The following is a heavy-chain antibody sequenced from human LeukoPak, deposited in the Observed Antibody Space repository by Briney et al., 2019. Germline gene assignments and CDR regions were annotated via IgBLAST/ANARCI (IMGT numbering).Heavy chain of an antibody. CDR1: GYTFTSYD. CDR3: ARPRACSSTSCLNY. CDR2: MNPNSGNT. Sequence: ASVKVSCKASGYTFTSYDINWVRQATGQGLEWMGWMNPNSGNTSYAQKFQGRVTMTRNNYIRTAYMELSSLRSEDTAVYYCARPRACSSTSCLNYWGQGTLVTVSS. D-gene: IGHD2-2*01. V-gene: IGHV1-8*01. J-gene: IGHJ4*02.